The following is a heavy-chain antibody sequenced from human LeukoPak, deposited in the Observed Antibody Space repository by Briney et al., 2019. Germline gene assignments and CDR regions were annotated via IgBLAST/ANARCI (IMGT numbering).Heavy chain of an antibody. CDR3: AGRAMVRGVIRSY. V-gene: IGHV4-34*01. Sequence: SETLSLTCAVYGGSFSGYYWSWLRQPPGKGLEWIGEINHSGSTNYNPSLMSRVTISVDTSKNQFSLKLSSVTAADTAVYYCAGRAMVRGVIRSYWGQGTLVTVSS. CDR2: INHSGST. J-gene: IGHJ4*02. D-gene: IGHD3-10*01. CDR1: GGSFSGYY.